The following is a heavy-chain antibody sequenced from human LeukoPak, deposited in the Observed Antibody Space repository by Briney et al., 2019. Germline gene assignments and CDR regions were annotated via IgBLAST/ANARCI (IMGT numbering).Heavy chain of an antibody. J-gene: IGHJ6*02. CDR2: ISWNSGSI. V-gene: IGHV3-9*01. CDR1: GFTFDDYA. D-gene: IGHD2-2*01. CDR3: AKAYCSSTSCYDLYYYGMDV. Sequence: GRSLRLSCAASGFTFDDYAMHWVRQAPGKGLKWVSGISWNSGSIGYADSVKGRFTISRDNAKNSLYLQMNSLRAEDTALYYCAKAYCSSTSCYDLYYYGMDVWGQGTTVTVSS.